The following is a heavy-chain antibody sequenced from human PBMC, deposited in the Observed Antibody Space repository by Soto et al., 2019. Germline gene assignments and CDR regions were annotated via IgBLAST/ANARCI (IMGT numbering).Heavy chain of an antibody. V-gene: IGHV4-59*01. CDR3: ARVYGSGSLTNWFDP. CDR1: NGSISGFY. Sequence: SETLSLTCSVSNGSISGFYWTWIRQPPGKILEWIGYIYYSGTTNYNPSLMSRVTISVDTSKNHFSLKLTSVTAADTAVYYCARVYGSGSLTNWFDPWGRGTLVTVSS. D-gene: IGHD3-10*01. CDR2: IYYSGTT. J-gene: IGHJ5*02.